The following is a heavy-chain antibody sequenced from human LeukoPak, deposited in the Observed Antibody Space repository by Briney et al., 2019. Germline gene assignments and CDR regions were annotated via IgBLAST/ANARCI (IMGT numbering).Heavy chain of an antibody. V-gene: IGHV3-20*04. CDR1: GFTSHDFG. Sequence: GGSLRPSCAVSGFTSHDFGMSGGRQSPGKGLEWVSDINWNGDRTGYADSVKGRFTISRDNAKKSLYLQMNSLRAEDTALYYCYSRAYDGSGGPDFWGQGTLVTVSS. CDR2: INWNGDRT. CDR3: YSRAYDGSGGPDF. J-gene: IGHJ4*02. D-gene: IGHD3-10*01.